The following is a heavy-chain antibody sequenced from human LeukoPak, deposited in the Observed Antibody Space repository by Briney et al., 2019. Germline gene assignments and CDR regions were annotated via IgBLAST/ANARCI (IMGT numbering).Heavy chain of an antibody. D-gene: IGHD3-3*01. J-gene: IGHJ6*02. V-gene: IGHV4-59*01. CDR1: GGSISSYY. CDR2: IYYSGST. Sequence: SETLSLTCTVSGGSISSYYWSWIRQPPGKGLEWIGYIYYSGSTNYNPSLKSRVTISVDTSKNQFSLKLSSVTAADTAVYYCARDRSGYYAFWSGQDEYYYGMDVWGQGTTVTVSS. CDR3: ARDRSGYYAFWSGQDEYYYGMDV.